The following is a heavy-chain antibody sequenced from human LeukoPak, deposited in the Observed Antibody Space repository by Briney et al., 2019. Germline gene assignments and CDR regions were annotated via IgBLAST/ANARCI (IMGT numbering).Heavy chain of an antibody. Sequence: SQTLSLTCTVSGGSISSGPYYWNWIRQPAGKGLEWIGRIYTSGSTNYNPSLKSRVTISVDTSKNQFSLKLSSVTAADTAVYYCARAGNYYASGSYLGYWGQGTLVTVSS. J-gene: IGHJ4*02. V-gene: IGHV4-61*02. CDR3: ARAGNYYASGSYLGY. CDR2: IYTSGST. D-gene: IGHD3-10*01. CDR1: GGSISSGPYY.